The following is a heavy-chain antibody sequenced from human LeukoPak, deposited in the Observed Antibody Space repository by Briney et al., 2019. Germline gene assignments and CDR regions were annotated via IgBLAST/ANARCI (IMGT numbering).Heavy chain of an antibody. Sequence: ASVKLPCKASGGTFSSYAISWVRQAPGRGLEWMGRIIPILDIANYAQKFQGRVTITADKSTSTAYMELSSLRSEDTAVYYCASQYCSSGSCYSTYYFDTWGPGNLLAVSS. CDR1: GGTFSSYA. CDR3: ASQYCSSGSCYSTYYFDT. CDR2: IIPILDIA. V-gene: IGHV1-69*04. D-gene: IGHD2-15*01. J-gene: IGHJ4*02.